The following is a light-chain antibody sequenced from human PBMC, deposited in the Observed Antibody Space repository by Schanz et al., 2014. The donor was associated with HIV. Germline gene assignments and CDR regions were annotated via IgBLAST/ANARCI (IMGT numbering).Light chain of an antibody. CDR3: SSYTSSTTWV. V-gene: IGLV2-14*03. CDR2: EVS. CDR1: SSDVGGYKY. J-gene: IGLJ3*02. Sequence: QSVLTQPPSASGSPGQSVTISCTGTSSDVGGYKYVSWYQQHPGKAPKLMIFEVSSRPSGVSNRFSGSKSGNTASLTISGLQADDEADYYCSSYTSSTTWVFGGGTKLTVL.